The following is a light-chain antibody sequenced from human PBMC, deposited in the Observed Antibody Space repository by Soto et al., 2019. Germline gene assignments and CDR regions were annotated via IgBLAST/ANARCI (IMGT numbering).Light chain of an antibody. J-gene: IGKJ1*01. V-gene: IGKV1-5*01. Sequence: EIELTQSPSTLSLSLWDRVTISCRASQTVSSYLAWYQQKPGQAPRLLIYDASTITSGVPSRFSGSGSGTEFTLTISCLQSEDFATYYCQQYYSYSRAFGQGTKVDI. CDR2: DAS. CDR1: QTVSSY. CDR3: QQYYSYSRA.